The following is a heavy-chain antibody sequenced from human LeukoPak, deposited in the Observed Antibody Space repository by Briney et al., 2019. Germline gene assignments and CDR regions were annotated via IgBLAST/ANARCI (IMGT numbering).Heavy chain of an antibody. J-gene: IGHJ6*02. Sequence: PGGSLRLSCAASGFTFSSYAMSWVRQAPGKGLEWVSAISGSGGSTYYADSVKGRFTISSDNSKNTLYLQMNSLRAEDTAVYYCAKTSWDIVVVPAAIYYYYCGMDVWGQGTTVTVSS. D-gene: IGHD2-2*01. CDR2: ISGSGGST. CDR1: GFTFSSYA. V-gene: IGHV3-23*01. CDR3: AKTSWDIVVVPAAIYYYYCGMDV.